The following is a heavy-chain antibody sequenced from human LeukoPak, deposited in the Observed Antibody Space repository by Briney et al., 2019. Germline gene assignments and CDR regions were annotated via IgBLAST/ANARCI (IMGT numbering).Heavy chain of an antibody. J-gene: IGHJ5*02. Sequence: SETLSLTRAVYGGSFSGYYWSWIRQPPGKGLEWIGEINHSGSTNYNPSLKSRVTISVDTSKNQFSLKLSSVTAADTAVYYCARRRVGTNWFDPWGQGTLVTVSS. D-gene: IGHD2-2*01. V-gene: IGHV4-34*01. CDR3: ARRRVGTNWFDP. CDR1: GGSFSGYY. CDR2: INHSGST.